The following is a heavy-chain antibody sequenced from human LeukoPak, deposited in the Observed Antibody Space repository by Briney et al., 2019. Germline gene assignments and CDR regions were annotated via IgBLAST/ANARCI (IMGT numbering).Heavy chain of an antibody. Sequence: GGSLRLSFAASGFTFSSYGMHWGRPAPGKGVGWVAVISYDGSNKYYADSVKGRFTISRDNSKNTLYLQMNSLRAEDTAVYYCAKRTMVRGGPLDYWGQGTLVTVSS. D-gene: IGHD3-10*01. V-gene: IGHV3-30*18. CDR1: GFTFSSYG. CDR2: ISYDGSNK. CDR3: AKRTMVRGGPLDY. J-gene: IGHJ4*02.